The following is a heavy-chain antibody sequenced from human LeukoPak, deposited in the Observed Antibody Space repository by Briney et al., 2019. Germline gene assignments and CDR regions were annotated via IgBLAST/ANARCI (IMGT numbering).Heavy chain of an antibody. V-gene: IGHV4-34*01. CDR2: INHSGST. Sequence: SETLSLTCAVYGGSFSGYYWSWIRQPPGQGLEWIGEINHSGSTNYNPSLKSRVTISVDTSKNQFSLKLCSVTAAGTAVYYCARTRHGSGSYRYYYYMDVWGKGTTVTVSS. CDR1: GGSFSGYY. J-gene: IGHJ6*03. CDR3: ARTRHGSGSYRYYYYMDV. D-gene: IGHD3-10*01.